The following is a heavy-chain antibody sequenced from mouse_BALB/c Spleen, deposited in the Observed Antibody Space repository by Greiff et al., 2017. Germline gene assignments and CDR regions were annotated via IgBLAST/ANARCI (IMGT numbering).Heavy chain of an antibody. CDR1: GFTFSSFG. Sequence: EVMLVESGGGLVQPGGSRKLSCAASGFTFSSFGMHWVRQAPEKGLEWVAYISSGSSTIYYADTVKGRFTISRDNPKNTLFLQMTSLRSEDTAMYYCARFGNYAWFAYWGQGTLVTVSA. CDR2: ISSGSSTI. CDR3: ARFGNYAWFAY. D-gene: IGHD2-1*01. J-gene: IGHJ3*01. V-gene: IGHV5-17*02.